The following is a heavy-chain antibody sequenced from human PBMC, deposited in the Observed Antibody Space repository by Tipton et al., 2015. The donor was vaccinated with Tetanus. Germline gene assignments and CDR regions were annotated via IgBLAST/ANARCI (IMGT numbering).Heavy chain of an antibody. CDR3: AKDLHPIVATHFFDY. V-gene: IGHV3-23*03. Sequence: SLRLSCAASGFTFSSYAMSWVRQAPGKGLEWVSVIYSGGSSTYYADSVKGRFTISRDNSKNTLYLQMNSLRAEDTAVYYCAKDLHPIVATHFFDYWGQGTLVTVSS. J-gene: IGHJ4*02. D-gene: IGHD5-12*01. CDR1: GFTFSSYA. CDR2: IYSGGSST.